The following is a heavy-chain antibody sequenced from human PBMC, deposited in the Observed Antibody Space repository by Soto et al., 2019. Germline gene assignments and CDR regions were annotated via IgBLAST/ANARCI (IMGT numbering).Heavy chain of an antibody. V-gene: IGHV4-31*03. J-gene: IGHJ4*02. CDR3: ARVVEIAAAGKNYFDY. CDR1: VGSISSGGYY. CDR2: IYYSGST. Sequence: TLSLTGTVSVGSISSGGYYWSWILQHPGKGLEWIGYIYYSGSTYYNPSLKSRVTISVDTSKNQFSLKLSSVTAADTAVYYCARVVEIAAAGKNYFDYWGQGTLVTSPQ. D-gene: IGHD6-13*01.